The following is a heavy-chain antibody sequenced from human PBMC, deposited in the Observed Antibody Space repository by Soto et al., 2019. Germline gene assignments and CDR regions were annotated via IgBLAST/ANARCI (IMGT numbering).Heavy chain of an antibody. Sequence: GGSLRLSCAASGFTFSSYSMNWVRQAPGKGLEWVSSISSSSYIYYADSVKGRFTISRDNAKNSLYLQMNSLRAEDTAVYYCAREIIVVVPAAMHYYGMDVWGQGTTVTVSS. J-gene: IGHJ6*02. CDR3: AREIIVVVPAAMHYYGMDV. CDR1: GFTFSSYS. D-gene: IGHD2-2*01. CDR2: ISSSSYI. V-gene: IGHV3-21*01.